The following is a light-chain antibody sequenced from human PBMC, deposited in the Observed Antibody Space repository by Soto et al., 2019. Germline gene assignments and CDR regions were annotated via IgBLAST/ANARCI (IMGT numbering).Light chain of an antibody. J-gene: IGKJ3*01. CDR3: QQSHIIPFT. CDR1: QSITNY. CDR2: SAS. Sequence: DIQMTRSPSFLSASVGDRVTITCRASQSITNYLNWYQHKPGKAPKLLIYSASTLQSGVPSRFSGSGSGTYFTLTISSLQPEDFATYFCQQSHIIPFTFGPGTSVDIE. V-gene: IGKV1-39*01.